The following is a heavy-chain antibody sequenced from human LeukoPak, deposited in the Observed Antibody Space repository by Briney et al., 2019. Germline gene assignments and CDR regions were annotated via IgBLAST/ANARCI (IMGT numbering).Heavy chain of an antibody. CDR3: ARGLDKSGELLYYYYYMDV. CDR1: GYTFTSYA. D-gene: IGHD3-10*01. Sequence: ASVKVSCKASGYTFTSYAMHWVRQAPGQRLEWMGWINAGNGNTKYSQKFQGRVTMTTDTSTSTAYMELSSLRSEDTAVYYCARGLDKSGELLYYYYYMDVWGKGTTVTVSS. V-gene: IGHV1-3*01. J-gene: IGHJ6*03. CDR2: INAGNGNT.